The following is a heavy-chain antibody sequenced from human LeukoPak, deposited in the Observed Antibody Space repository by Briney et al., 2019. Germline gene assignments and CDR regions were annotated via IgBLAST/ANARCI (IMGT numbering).Heavy chain of an antibody. CDR3: ARDDVPAAPLKFDP. J-gene: IGHJ5*02. V-gene: IGHV3-74*01. Sequence: GESLRLSCAASGFTFSSYWMHWVRHAPRKGLGWVSRSNSDGSSTSYADSVTGRFTISSDNAKNKMYLKTNSLRAEDTAVYYCARDDVPAAPLKFDPWGQGTLLTVSS. CDR1: GFTFSSYW. D-gene: IGHD2-2*01. CDR2: SNSDGSST.